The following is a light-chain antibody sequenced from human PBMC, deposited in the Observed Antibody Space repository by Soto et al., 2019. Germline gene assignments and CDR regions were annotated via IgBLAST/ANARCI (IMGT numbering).Light chain of an antibody. CDR1: TPNIGTNY. CDR3: SSFKGTNSFV. J-gene: IGLJ1*01. CDR2: RND. Sequence: QSVLTQPPSASGTPGQRVTISCSGSTPNIGTNYVYWYQQLPGTAPKLLIYRNDQRPSGVPDRFSGSKSGNTASLTVSGLQADDEANYYCSSFKGTNSFVFGTGTKVTVL. V-gene: IGLV1-47*01.